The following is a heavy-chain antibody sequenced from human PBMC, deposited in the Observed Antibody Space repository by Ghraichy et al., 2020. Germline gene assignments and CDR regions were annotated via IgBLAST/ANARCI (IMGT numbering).Heavy chain of an antibody. CDR3: ARKGSGYYQSAHWYFDL. CDR2: ISSSSSYI. J-gene: IGHJ2*01. D-gene: IGHD3-22*01. CDR1: GFTFSSYS. V-gene: IGHV3-21*01. Sequence: GESLNISCAASGFTFSSYSMNWVRQAPGKGLEWVSSISSSSSYIYYADSFKGRFTISRDNAKNSLYLQMNSLRAEDTAVYYCARKGSGYYQSAHWYFDLWGRGTLVTVSS.